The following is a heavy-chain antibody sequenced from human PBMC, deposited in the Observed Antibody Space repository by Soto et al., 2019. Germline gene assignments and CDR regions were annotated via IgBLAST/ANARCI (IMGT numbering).Heavy chain of an antibody. CDR3: ARDGRPQY. CDR2: IRQDGGEK. V-gene: IGHV3-7*01. D-gene: IGHD4-4*01. J-gene: IGHJ4*02. Sequence: EVHLVESGGGLVQPGGALRLSCAASTFTFGNYWMSWVRQAPGKGLEWVANIRQDGGEKYYADSVKGRFTISRDNAKNSMYLQMSSLRVEDTAVYYCARDGRPQYWGQGTLVTVSS. CDR1: TFTFGNYW.